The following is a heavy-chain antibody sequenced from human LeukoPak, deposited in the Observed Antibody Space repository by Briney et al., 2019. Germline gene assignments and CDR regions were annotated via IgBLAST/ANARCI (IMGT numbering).Heavy chain of an antibody. V-gene: IGHV4-34*01. CDR3: ARDRDVDTAMVLFDP. D-gene: IGHD5-18*01. CDR2: INHSGST. CDR1: GGSFSGYY. J-gene: IGHJ5*02. Sequence: SETLSLTCAVYGGSFSGYYWSWIRQPPGKGLEWIGEINHSGSTNYNPSLKSRVTISVDTSKNQFSLKLSSVTAADTAVYYCARDRDVDTAMVLFDPWGQGTLVTVSS.